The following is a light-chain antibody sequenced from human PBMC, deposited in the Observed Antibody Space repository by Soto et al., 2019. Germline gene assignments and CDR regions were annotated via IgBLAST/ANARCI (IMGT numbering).Light chain of an antibody. Sequence: EIVMTQSPATLSVSPGERATLSCRASQSVGSNLVWYQQKPGQAPRLLIYGASTRATGIPARFSGSGSGTEFTLTISSLQSEGFGIYFCQQCNNWPYTFGQGTKLDIK. CDR1: QSVGSN. V-gene: IGKV3-15*01. CDR3: QQCNNWPYT. CDR2: GAS. J-gene: IGKJ2*01.